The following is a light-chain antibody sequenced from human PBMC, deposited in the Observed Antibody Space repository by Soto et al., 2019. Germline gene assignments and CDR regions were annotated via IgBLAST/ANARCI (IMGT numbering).Light chain of an antibody. CDR3: QQRSDRLPIT. CDR2: DAS. Sequence: PGERATLSCRASQSSSSYLAWYQQKPGQAPRLLIYDASKRPTGIPARFSGSGSGTDFTLTISSLEPEDSAVYYCQQRSDRLPITFGQGTRLEIK. CDR1: QSSSSY. J-gene: IGKJ5*01. V-gene: IGKV3-11*01.